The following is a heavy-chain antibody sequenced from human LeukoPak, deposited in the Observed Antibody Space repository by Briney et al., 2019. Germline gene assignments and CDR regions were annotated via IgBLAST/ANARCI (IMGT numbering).Heavy chain of an antibody. CDR1: GFTFSDYG. V-gene: IGHV3-23*01. Sequence: GGSLRLSCVASGFTFSDYGMSWVRQAPGKGLEWVSGISASGGSTYNADSVKGRFTISRDNYKNTLFLQMNSLRAEDTAVYYCANIGVLGVSDIWGQGTMVTVSS. D-gene: IGHD3-3*02. CDR2: ISASGGST. CDR3: ANIGVLGVSDI. J-gene: IGHJ3*02.